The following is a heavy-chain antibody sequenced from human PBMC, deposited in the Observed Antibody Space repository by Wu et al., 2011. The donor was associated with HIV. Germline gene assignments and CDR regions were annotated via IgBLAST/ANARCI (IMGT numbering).Heavy chain of an antibody. Sequence: QVQLLQSGGEVKKPGASVKVSCKASGYTFDNYGISWVRQAPGQGLGWMGWIGPYKGKTKSTQKFQGRITITADTSKGTAYLEMTNLKSEDTAVYYCATAPPQYCTTSRCVGYWFDPWGQGTLVTVSS. CDR1: GYTFDNYG. CDR2: IGPYKGKT. CDR3: ATAPPQYCTTSRCVGYWFDP. V-gene: IGHV1-18*04. J-gene: IGHJ5*02. D-gene: IGHD2-2*01.